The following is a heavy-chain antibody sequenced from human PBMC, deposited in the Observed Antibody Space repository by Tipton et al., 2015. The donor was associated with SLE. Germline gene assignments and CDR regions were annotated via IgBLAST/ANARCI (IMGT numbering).Heavy chain of an antibody. Sequence: QLVQSGAEVKKPGASVKVSCKASGYTFTGYYMHWVRQAPGQGLEWMGWINPNSGGTNYAQKFQGRVTMTRDTSISTAYMELSRLRADDTVVYYCARDAAVAGSGAFDSWGQGTRVAVSS. CDR2: INPNSGGT. V-gene: IGHV1-2*02. CDR1: GYTFTGYY. J-gene: IGHJ3*02. D-gene: IGHD6-19*01. CDR3: ARDAAVAGSGAFDS.